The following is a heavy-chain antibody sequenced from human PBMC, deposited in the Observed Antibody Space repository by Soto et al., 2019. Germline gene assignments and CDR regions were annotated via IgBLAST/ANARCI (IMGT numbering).Heavy chain of an antibody. Sequence: PSETLSLTCTVSGASISDYYWGWIRQPAGKGLECIGRIYASGNTNYNPSLKSRVTMSVDTSKNQFSLTLNSVTAADTAVYYCARESRSALGTVEHWGRGTLVTVSS. V-gene: IGHV4-4*07. CDR1: GASISDYY. D-gene: IGHD6-13*01. CDR2: IYASGNT. J-gene: IGHJ4*02. CDR3: ARESRSALGTVEH.